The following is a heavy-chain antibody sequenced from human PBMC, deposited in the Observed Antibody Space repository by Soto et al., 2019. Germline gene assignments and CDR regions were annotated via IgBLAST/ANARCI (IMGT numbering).Heavy chain of an antibody. D-gene: IGHD1-26*01. Sequence: SVKVSCKASGGTLSSYAISWVRQAPGQGLEWMGGIIPIFGTANYAQKFQGRVTITADESTSTAYMELSSLRSEDTAVYYCARSWGVPSGWFDPWGQGTLVTVSS. CDR1: GGTLSSYA. CDR3: ARSWGVPSGWFDP. V-gene: IGHV1-69*13. CDR2: IIPIFGTA. J-gene: IGHJ5*02.